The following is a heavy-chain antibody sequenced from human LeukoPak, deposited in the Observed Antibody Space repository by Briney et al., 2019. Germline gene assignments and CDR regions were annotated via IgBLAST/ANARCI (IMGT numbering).Heavy chain of an antibody. CDR1: GGSVSSGSYY. Sequence: SETLSLTCTVSGGSVSSGSYYWSWIRQPPGKGLEWIGYIYYSGSAKYPPSLKSRVTISVDTSKNQFSLKLTSVTAADTAVYYCARGFGDWGLSWFDPWGQGTLVTVSS. CDR2: IYYSGSA. CDR3: ARGFGDWGLSWFDP. V-gene: IGHV4-61*01. J-gene: IGHJ5*02. D-gene: IGHD3-10*01.